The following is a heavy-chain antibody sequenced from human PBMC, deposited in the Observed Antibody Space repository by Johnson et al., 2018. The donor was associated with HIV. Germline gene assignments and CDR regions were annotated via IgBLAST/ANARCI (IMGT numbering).Heavy chain of an antibody. D-gene: IGHD2/OR15-2a*01. CDR2: ISGSGGST. V-gene: IGHV3-23*04. CDR3: ARGIEGLGAFDI. Sequence: EVQLVESGGGVVQPGGSLRLSCAASGFTFSTYAISWVRQAPGKGLEWVSAISGSGGSTYYADSVKGRFTISRDNAKNSLYLQMNSLRAEYTALYYCARGIEGLGAFDIWGQGTMVTVSS. CDR1: GFTFSTYA. J-gene: IGHJ3*02.